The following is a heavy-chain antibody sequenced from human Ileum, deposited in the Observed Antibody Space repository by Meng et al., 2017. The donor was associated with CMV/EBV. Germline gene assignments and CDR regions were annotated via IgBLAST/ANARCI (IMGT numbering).Heavy chain of an antibody. J-gene: IGHJ4*03. D-gene: IGHD3-16*01. Sequence: GESLKISCGASGFPFEAHTMHWIRQAPGKGLEWVSLITWDGGSANYADSVQGRFTVSRDNDKNSLYLQMNSLRREDTGLYYCASDLFGGSTWGQGTQVTVSS. V-gene: IGHV3-43*01. CDR1: GFPFEAHT. CDR3: ASDLFGGST. CDR2: ITWDGGSA.